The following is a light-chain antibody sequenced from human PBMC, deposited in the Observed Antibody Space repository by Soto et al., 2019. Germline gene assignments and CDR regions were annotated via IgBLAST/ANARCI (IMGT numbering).Light chain of an antibody. V-gene: IGKV3-20*01. CDR3: QQYGNSPLT. CDR1: QSVRSDY. J-gene: IGKJ4*01. CDR2: GVS. Sequence: EIVLTQSPGTLSVSPGERATLSCRASQSVRSDYFAWYQQKPGQAPRVIIFGVSTRATGVPDRFSGSGSGTDFTLTISRLEPEDFALYYCQQYGNSPLTFGGGTKVDIK.